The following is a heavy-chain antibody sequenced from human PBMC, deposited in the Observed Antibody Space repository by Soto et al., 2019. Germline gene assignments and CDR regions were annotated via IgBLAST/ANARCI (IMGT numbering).Heavy chain of an antibody. CDR3: ARDRFASYYYYGMDV. Sequence: SETLSLTCAVYGGSFSGYYWSWIRQPPGKGLEWIGEINHSGSTNYNPSLKSRVTISVDTSKNQFSLKLSSVTAADTAVYYCARDRFASYYYYGMDVWGQGTTVTVSS. V-gene: IGHV4-34*01. CDR2: INHSGST. J-gene: IGHJ6*02. CDR1: GGSFSGYY.